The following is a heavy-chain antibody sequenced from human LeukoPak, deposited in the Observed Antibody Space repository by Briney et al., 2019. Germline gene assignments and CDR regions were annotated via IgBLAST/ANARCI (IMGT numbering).Heavy chain of an antibody. CDR2: ITGSAART. CDR3: ATHYGATSTWFDP. Sequence: GGSLRLSCAASGFTFSSYAMTWVRQAPGKGLEWVSSITGSAARTYYADSVKGRFTISRDNSKNTLYLQMSSLRAEDTALYYCATHYGATSTWFDPWGLGTLVTVSS. V-gene: IGHV3-23*01. J-gene: IGHJ5*02. CDR1: GFTFSSYA. D-gene: IGHD4/OR15-4a*01.